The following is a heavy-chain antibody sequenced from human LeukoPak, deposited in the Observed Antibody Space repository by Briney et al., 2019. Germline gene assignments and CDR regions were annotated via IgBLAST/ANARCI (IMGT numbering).Heavy chain of an antibody. Sequence: GGSLRLSCAASGFTFDDYAMHWVRQAPGKGLEWVSCVSWNSGSIAYADSVKGRFTITRDNAKNSLYLQMNSLRAEDTALYYCAKDIGMATIIVGFDYWGQGTLVTVSS. V-gene: IGHV3-9*01. J-gene: IGHJ4*02. D-gene: IGHD5-24*01. CDR1: GFTFDDYA. CDR3: AKDIGMATIIVGFDY. CDR2: VSWNSGSI.